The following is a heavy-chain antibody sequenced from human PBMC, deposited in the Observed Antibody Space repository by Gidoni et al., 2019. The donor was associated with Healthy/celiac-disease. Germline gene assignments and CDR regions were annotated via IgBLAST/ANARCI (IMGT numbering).Heavy chain of an antibody. Sequence: QVQLVESGGGVVQPGRSLSLSCAASGFTLSSYAMHWVRQAPGKGLEWVAVISYDGSNKYYADSVKGRFTISRDNSKNTLYLQMNSLRAEDTAVYYCASSVPAALYYFDYWGQGTLVTVSS. CDR3: ASSVPAALYYFDY. D-gene: IGHD2-2*01. J-gene: IGHJ4*02. V-gene: IGHV3-30-3*01. CDR1: GFTLSSYA. CDR2: ISYDGSNK.